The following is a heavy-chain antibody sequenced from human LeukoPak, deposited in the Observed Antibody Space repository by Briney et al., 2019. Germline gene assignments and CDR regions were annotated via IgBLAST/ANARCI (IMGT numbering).Heavy chain of an antibody. Sequence: GGSLRLSCAASGFTFSSYAMSWVRQAPGKGLEWVSGISGSGGRTYYADSVKGRFTISRDNSKNTLYMQMNSLRAEDTAVYYCAKDRVNGYGSGSWFDYWGQGTLVTSPQ. D-gene: IGHD3-10*01. V-gene: IGHV3-23*01. CDR1: GFTFSSYA. CDR3: AKDRVNGYGSGSWFDY. CDR2: ISGSGGRT. J-gene: IGHJ4*02.